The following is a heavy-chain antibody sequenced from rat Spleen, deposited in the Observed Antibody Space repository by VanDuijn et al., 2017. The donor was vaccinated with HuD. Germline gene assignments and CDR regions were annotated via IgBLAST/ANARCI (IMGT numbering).Heavy chain of an antibody. V-gene: IGHV2-6*01. Sequence: QVQLKESGPGLVQPSQTLSLTCTVSGFSLTSYTVSWVRQPPGKGLEWIAAISSGGSTYYNSALKSRLSISRDTSKSQVFLKMNRLQTEDTAMYFFARSMMTWGQGTLVTVSS. D-gene: IGHD1-12*01. J-gene: IGHJ3*01. CDR1: GFSLTSYT. CDR3: ARSMMT. CDR2: ISSGGST.